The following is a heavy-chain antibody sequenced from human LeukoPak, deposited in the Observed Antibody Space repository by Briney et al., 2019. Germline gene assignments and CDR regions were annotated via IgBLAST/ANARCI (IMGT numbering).Heavy chain of an antibody. D-gene: IGHD3-3*01. CDR3: AKDEGVGFDY. CDR1: GFTFSSRD. CDR2: ITTTGGST. J-gene: IGHJ4*02. Sequence: GGSLRLSCAASGFTFSSRDMNWARQAPGKGLEWLSTITTTGGSTFYADSVQGRFTISRDNFKNTLYLQMSSLRAEDTAIYYCAKDEGVGFDYWGQGTVVTVSS. V-gene: IGHV3-23*01.